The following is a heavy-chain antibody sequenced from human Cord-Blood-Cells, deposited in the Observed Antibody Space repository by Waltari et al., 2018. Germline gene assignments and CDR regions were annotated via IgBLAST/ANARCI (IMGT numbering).Heavy chain of an antibody. CDR1: GYTFTGYY. D-gene: IGHD6-6*01. Sequence: QVQLVQSGAEVKKPGASVKVSCKASGYTFTGYYMHWVRQAPGQGLEWMGWIDPNRGGTNYSQKFQGWGTMTRDTSISTAYMELSRLSSDDTAVYYCARTCSSSSGYYYYGMDVWGQGTTVTVSS. J-gene: IGHJ6*02. CDR2: IDPNRGGT. V-gene: IGHV1-2*04. CDR3: ARTCSSSSGYYYYGMDV.